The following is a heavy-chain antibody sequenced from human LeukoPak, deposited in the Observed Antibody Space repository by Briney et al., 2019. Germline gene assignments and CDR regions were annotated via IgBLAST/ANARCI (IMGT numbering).Heavy chain of an antibody. CDR3: ASLGYSSSGSSAFDI. CDR1: GFTFSSYW. D-gene: IGHD6-13*01. V-gene: IGHV3-74*01. J-gene: IGHJ3*02. Sequence: PGGSLRLSCAASGFTFSSYWMHWVRQAPGKGLVWVSRINSDGSSTSYADSVKGRFTISRDNAKNTLYLQMNSLRAADTAVYYCASLGYSSSGSSAFDIWGQGTMVTVSS. CDR2: INSDGSST.